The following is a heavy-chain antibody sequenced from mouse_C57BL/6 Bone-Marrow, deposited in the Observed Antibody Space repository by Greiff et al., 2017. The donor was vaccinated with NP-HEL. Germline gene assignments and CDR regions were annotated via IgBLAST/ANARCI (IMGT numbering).Heavy chain of an antibody. CDR3: AREGLRYYFDY. CDR2: IDPSDSET. CDR1: GYTFTSYW. Sequence: QVQLQQPGAELVRPGSSVKLSCKASGYTFTSYWMHWVKQRPIQGLEWISNIDPSDSETHYNQKFKDKATLTVDKSSSTAYMQLSSLTSEDSAVYYCAREGLRYYFDYWGQGTTLTVSS. J-gene: IGHJ2*01. D-gene: IGHD1-1*01. V-gene: IGHV1-52*01.